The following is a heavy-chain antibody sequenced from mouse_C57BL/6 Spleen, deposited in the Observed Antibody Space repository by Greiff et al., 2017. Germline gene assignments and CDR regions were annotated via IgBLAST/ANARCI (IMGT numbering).Heavy chain of an antibody. V-gene: IGHV1-80*01. CDR3: ARTGGYDYDGYYAMDY. J-gene: IGHJ4*01. D-gene: IGHD2-4*01. CDR1: GYAFSSYW. Sequence: VQLVESGAELVKPGASVKISCKASGYAFSSYWMNWVKQRPGKGLEWIGQIYPGDGDTNYNGKFKGKATLTADKSSSTAYMQLSSLTSEDSAVYFCARTGGYDYDGYYAMDYWGQGTSVTVSS. CDR2: IYPGDGDT.